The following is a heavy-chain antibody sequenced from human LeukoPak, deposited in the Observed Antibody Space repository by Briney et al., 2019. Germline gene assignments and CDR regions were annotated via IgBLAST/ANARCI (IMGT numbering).Heavy chain of an antibody. CDR3: ARDKITMVRGVIIAETNFDY. J-gene: IGHJ4*02. V-gene: IGHV1-69*04. Sequence: ASVKVSCKASGGTFSSYAISWVRQAPGQGLEWMGRIIPILGIANYAQKFQGRVTITADKSTGTAYMELSSLRSEDTAVYYCARDKITMVRGVIIAETNFDYWGQGTLVTVSS. D-gene: IGHD3-10*01. CDR1: GGTFSSYA. CDR2: IIPILGIA.